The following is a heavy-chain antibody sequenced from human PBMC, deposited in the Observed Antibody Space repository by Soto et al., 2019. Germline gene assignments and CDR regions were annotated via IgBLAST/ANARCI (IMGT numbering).Heavy chain of an antibody. CDR1: GFTFSSYW. J-gene: IGHJ6*02. V-gene: IGHV3-7*01. CDR3: ARVIGVPSPGHKRDYYYGMDV. Sequence: GGSLRLSCAASGFTFSSYWMSWVRQAPGKGLEWVANIKQDGSEKYYVDSVKGRFTISRDNAKNSLYLQMNSLRAEDTAVYYCARVIGVPSPGHKRDYYYGMDVWGQGITVTVSS. CDR2: IKQDGSEK. D-gene: IGHD2-21*01.